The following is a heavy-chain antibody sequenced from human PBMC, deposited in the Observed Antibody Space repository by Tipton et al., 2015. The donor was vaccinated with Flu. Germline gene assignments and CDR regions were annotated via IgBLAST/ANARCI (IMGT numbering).Heavy chain of an antibody. J-gene: IGHJ6*03. CDR1: GGSVSSGSYY. Sequence: TLSLTCTVSGGSVSSGSYYWSWIRQPPGKGLEWIGYIYYSGSTNYNPSLKSRVTISVDTSKNQFSLKLSSVTAADTAVYYCARGPGGDFWSGLTYYYYYMDVWGKGTTVTVSS. CDR3: ARGPGGDFWSGLTYYYYYMDV. V-gene: IGHV4-61*01. CDR2: IYYSGST. D-gene: IGHD3-3*01.